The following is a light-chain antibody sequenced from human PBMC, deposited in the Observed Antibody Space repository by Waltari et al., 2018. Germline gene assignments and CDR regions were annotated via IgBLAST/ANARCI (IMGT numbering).Light chain of an antibody. V-gene: IGKV3-11*01. CDR1: QNVDTY. J-gene: IGKJ2*01. Sequence: DIVLTQSPVPLSFSPGEIATLFCGASQNVDTYLAWYQQKPGQAPRLLIYNSSHRASGVPARFSGGGSGTDFTLTISSVEPEDIAIYYCQQRNTWPPYTFGQGTKLELK. CDR3: QQRNTWPPYT. CDR2: NSS.